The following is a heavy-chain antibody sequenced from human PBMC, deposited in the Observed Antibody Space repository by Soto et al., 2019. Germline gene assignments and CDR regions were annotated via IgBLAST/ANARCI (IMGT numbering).Heavy chain of an antibody. J-gene: IGHJ4*02. CDR1: GFTFSSYS. CDR3: ARDQPGYSYGYGLGY. Sequence: EVQLVESGGGLVKPGGSLRLSCAASGFTFSSYSMNWVRQAPGKGLEWVSSISSSSSYLYYADSVKGLFTISRDKAKNSPYLQRNSLRAEDTAGYYCARDQPGYSYGYGLGYWGQGTLVTVSS. V-gene: IGHV3-21*01. D-gene: IGHD5-18*01. CDR2: ISSSSSYL.